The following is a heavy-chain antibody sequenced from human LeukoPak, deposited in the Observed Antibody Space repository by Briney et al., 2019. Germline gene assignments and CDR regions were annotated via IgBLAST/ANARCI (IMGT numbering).Heavy chain of an antibody. V-gene: IGHV1-18*01. CDR2: ISAYNDNA. Sequence: ASVKVSCKASGGSFSSYVIYWVRQAPGQGLEWMGWISAYNDNAYYVQNLQGRVTMTTDTSTNTAYMELRSLRSDDTAVYFCARDMRRSRARWENLGFDPWGQGTLVTVSS. CDR3: ARDMRRSRARWENLGFDP. CDR1: GGSFSSYV. D-gene: IGHD1-26*01. J-gene: IGHJ5*02.